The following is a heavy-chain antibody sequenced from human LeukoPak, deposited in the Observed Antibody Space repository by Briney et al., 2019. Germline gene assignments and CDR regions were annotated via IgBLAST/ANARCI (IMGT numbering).Heavy chain of an antibody. J-gene: IGHJ4*02. CDR3: ARQRGSYYSGCDY. CDR2: IYPGDSDT. D-gene: IGHD3-10*01. Sequence: GESLKISCKGSGYSFSNYWIAWVRQMPGKGLEWMGIIYPGDSDTRYSPSFQGQVTISADKSISTAYLQWSSLKASDTAIYYCARQRGSYYSGCDYWGQGTLVTVSS. CDR1: GYSFSNYW. V-gene: IGHV5-51*01.